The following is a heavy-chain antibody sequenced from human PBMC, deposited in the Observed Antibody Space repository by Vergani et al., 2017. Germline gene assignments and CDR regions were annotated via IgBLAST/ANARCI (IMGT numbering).Heavy chain of an antibody. D-gene: IGHD4-23*01. J-gene: IGHJ6*02. Sequence: EVQLVESGGGLVQPGGSLRLSCAASGFTFSSYSMNWVRQAPGEGLEWVSYISSSSSTIYYADSVKGRFTLSRDNAKNSLYLQMNSLRAEDTAVYYCARDGWIGGYDGMDVWGQGTTVTVSS. CDR3: ARDGWIGGYDGMDV. CDR2: ISSSSSTI. CDR1: GFTFSSYS. V-gene: IGHV3-48*04.